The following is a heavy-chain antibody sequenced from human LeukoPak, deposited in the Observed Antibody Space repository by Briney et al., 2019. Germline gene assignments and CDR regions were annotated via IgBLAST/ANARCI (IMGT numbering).Heavy chain of an antibody. CDR1: GFTFSSYS. Sequence: PGGSLRLSCGASGFTFSSYSMNWVRQAPGKGLEWVSYISSSSSTICYAGSVKGRFTISRDNAKNSLYLQMNSLRAEDTAVYYCARYSSHWSFDSWGQGTLVTVSS. V-gene: IGHV3-48*01. CDR3: ARYSSHWSFDS. CDR2: ISSSSSTI. D-gene: IGHD6-19*01. J-gene: IGHJ4*02.